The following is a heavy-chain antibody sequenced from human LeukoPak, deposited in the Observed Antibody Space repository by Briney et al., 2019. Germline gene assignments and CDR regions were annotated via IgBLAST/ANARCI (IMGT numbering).Heavy chain of an antibody. J-gene: IGHJ4*02. Sequence: EGSLRLSCAASGLTVSSNYMSWVRQAPGKGLEWVSVIYSGGSAYYADSLKGRFTISRDNSKNTLYLQMNSLRAEDTAVYYCARVIQSLLLKGYFDYWGQGTLVTVSS. CDR2: IYSGGSA. CDR3: ARVIQSLLLKGYFDY. V-gene: IGHV3-53*01. CDR1: GLTVSSNY. D-gene: IGHD2-15*01.